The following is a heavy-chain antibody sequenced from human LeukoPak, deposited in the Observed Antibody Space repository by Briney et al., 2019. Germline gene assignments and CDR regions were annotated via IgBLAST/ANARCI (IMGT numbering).Heavy chain of an antibody. J-gene: IGHJ4*02. Sequence: ASVKVSCKASGYTFTNYYMHWVRQAPGQGLEWMGIINPSGGSTSYAQKFQGRVTMTRDTSTSTVYMELSSLRSEDTAVYYCASPNPGVRGVITLDYWGQGTLVTVSS. CDR1: GYTFTNYY. D-gene: IGHD3-10*02. CDR2: INPSGGST. V-gene: IGHV1-46*01. CDR3: ASPNPGVRGVITLDY.